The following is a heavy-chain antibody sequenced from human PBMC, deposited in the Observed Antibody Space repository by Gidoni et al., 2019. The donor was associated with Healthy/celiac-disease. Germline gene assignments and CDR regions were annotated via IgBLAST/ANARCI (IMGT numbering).Heavy chain of an antibody. J-gene: IGHJ3*02. V-gene: IGHV3-9*01. Sequence: EVQLVESGGGLVQPGRSLRLACAASGFTYVDYAMHWVRQAPGKGLEWVSGISWNSGSIGYADSVKGRFTISRDNAKNSLYLQMNSLRAEDTALYYCAKNCGGDCYSGDAFDIWGQGTMVTVSS. CDR3: AKNCGGDCYSGDAFDI. D-gene: IGHD2-21*02. CDR2: ISWNSGSI. CDR1: GFTYVDYA.